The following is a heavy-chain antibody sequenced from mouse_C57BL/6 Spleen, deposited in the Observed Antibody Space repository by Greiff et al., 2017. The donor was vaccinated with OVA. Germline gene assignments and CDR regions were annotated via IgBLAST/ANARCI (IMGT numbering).Heavy chain of an antibody. CDR1: GYTFTDYY. CDR2: INPYNGGT. V-gene: IGHV1-19*01. CDR3: ARSGDWDDWYFDV. J-gene: IGHJ1*03. D-gene: IGHD4-1*01. Sequence: EVQLQQSGPVLVKPGASVKMSCKASGYTFTDYYMNWVKQSHGKSLEWIGVINPYNGGTSYNQKFKGKATLTVDKSSSTAYMELNSLTSEDSAVYYCARSGDWDDWYFDVWGTGTTVTVSS.